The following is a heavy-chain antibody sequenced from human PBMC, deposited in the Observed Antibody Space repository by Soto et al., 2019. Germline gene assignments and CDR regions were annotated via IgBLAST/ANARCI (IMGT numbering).Heavy chain of an antibody. D-gene: IGHD4-17*01. V-gene: IGHV5-51*01. CDR3: TLSYGDSYYYYYGMDV. J-gene: IGHJ6*02. CDR2: IYPGDSDS. CDR1: GYSFANSW. Sequence: PGESLKISCRGSGYSFANSWIAWVRQMSGKGLEWMGIIYPGDSDSRYSPSFQGQVTISVDKSISTAYLQWSSLKASDTAMYYCTLSYGDSYYYYYGMDVWGQGTKVTVSS.